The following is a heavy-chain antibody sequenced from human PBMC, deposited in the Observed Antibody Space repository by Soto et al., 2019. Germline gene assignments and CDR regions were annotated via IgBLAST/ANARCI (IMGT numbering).Heavy chain of an antibody. D-gene: IGHD6-19*01. CDR3: ARDRGSSGWYAGGWFDP. CDR2: ISSSSSNK. Sequence: EVQLVESGGGLVKPGGSLRLSCAASGFTFSSYSMNWVRQAPGKGLEWVSCISSSSSNKYYADSVKGRFTISRDNAKNSLYLQMNSLRAEDTAVYSCARDRGSSGWYAGGWFDPWGQGTLVTVSS. CDR1: GFTFSSYS. V-gene: IGHV3-21*01. J-gene: IGHJ5*02.